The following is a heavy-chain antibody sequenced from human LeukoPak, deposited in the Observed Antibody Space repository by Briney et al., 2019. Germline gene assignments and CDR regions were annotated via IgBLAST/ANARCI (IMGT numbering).Heavy chain of an antibody. V-gene: IGHV1-46*01. D-gene: IGHD3-22*01. CDR3: TTWSRPGGYFRGWYLDL. J-gene: IGHJ2*01. CDR2: IYPTGTTT. CDR1: GYTFINHW. Sequence: ASVKVSCKASGYTFINHWMHWARQAPGQGLEWVRLIYPTGTTTLYAQKFQGRVTMTEDTSTDTAYMELSSLKSEDTAVYYCTTWSRPGGYFRGWYLDLWGRGTLVTVSS.